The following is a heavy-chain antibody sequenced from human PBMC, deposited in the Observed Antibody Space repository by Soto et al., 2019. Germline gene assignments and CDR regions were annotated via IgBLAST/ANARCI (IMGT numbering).Heavy chain of an antibody. J-gene: IGHJ4*02. D-gene: IGHD5-18*01. Sequence: PGESLKISCNASGYTFTNNWISWVRQKPGQGLEWMGRIDPSDSRTKYNPSFEGHVTISIDKSINTAFLQWSSLRASDTAVYSCARRRGYSYDFDYWGQGTLVTVYS. CDR2: IDPSDSRT. CDR3: ARRRGYSYDFDY. V-gene: IGHV5-10-1*01. CDR1: GYTFTNNW.